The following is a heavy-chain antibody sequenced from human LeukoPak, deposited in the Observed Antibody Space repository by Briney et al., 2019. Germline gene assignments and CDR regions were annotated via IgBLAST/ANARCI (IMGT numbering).Heavy chain of an antibody. Sequence: GGSLRLSCAASGFTFSSYGMHWVRQAPGKGLEWVAVISYDGSNKYYADSVKGRFPISRDNSKNTLYLQMNSLRAEDTAVYYCAKDNSSSWLYYFDYWGQGTLVTVSS. D-gene: IGHD6-13*01. CDR2: ISYDGSNK. V-gene: IGHV3-30*18. CDR1: GFTFSSYG. CDR3: AKDNSSSWLYYFDY. J-gene: IGHJ4*02.